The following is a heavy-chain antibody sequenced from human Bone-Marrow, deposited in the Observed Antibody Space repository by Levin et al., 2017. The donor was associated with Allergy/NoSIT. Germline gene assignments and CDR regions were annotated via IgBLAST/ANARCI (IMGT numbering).Heavy chain of an antibody. Sequence: SVKVSCKASGGSFSTFAVNWVRQAPGQGLEWMGVIIPAFGSTKYAQKFQGRLSIAADGSTTTAYMELSNLTSDDTAVYFCARDKESYEFWSAHAAWGQGTLLTVSS. CDR1: GGSFSTFA. CDR3: ARDKESYEFWSAHAA. CDR2: IIPAFGST. J-gene: IGHJ5*02. D-gene: IGHD3-3*01. V-gene: IGHV1-69*13.